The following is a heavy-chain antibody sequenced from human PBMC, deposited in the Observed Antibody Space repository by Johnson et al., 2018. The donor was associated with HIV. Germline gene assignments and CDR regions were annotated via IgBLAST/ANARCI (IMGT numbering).Heavy chain of an antibody. D-gene: IGHD2-2*01. V-gene: IGHV3-30*04. CDR1: GFTFSSYA. Sequence: QVQLVESGGGVVQSGRSLRLSCAASGFTFSSYAMHWVRQAPGKGLEWVAVISYDGSNKYYADSVKGRFTISRDNSKNTLYLQMNSLRAEDTAVYYCARDLEDIVVVPAAIGAFDIWGQGTMVTVSS. J-gene: IGHJ3*02. CDR2: ISYDGSNK. CDR3: ARDLEDIVVVPAAIGAFDI.